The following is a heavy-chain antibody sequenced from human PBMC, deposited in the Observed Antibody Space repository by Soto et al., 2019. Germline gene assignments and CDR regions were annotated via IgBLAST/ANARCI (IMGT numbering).Heavy chain of an antibody. J-gene: IGHJ6*02. CDR2: ISNSVSNT. Sequence: GGSLRRSCAASGFTFSRYVMSWVRQAPGKGLEWVSGISNSVSNTYYADSVKGRFTISRDNSKNTLYLQMNSLRAEDTAVYYCAKDRKDYSNYVPDYYYYGMDVWGQGTTVTVSS. CDR3: AKDRKDYSNYVPDYYYYGMDV. CDR1: GFTFSRYV. D-gene: IGHD4-4*01. V-gene: IGHV3-23*01.